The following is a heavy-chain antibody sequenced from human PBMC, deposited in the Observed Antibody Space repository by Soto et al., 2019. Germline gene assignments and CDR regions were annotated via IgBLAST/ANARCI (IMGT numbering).Heavy chain of an antibody. D-gene: IGHD2-2*01. CDR3: ARPVGYYYGVDV. CDR2: INAGNGNT. V-gene: IGHV1-3*01. CDR1: GYTFTSYA. Sequence: ASVKVSCKASGYTFTSYAMHWVRQAPGQRLEWMGWINAGNGNTKYSQKFQGRVTITRDTSASTAYMELSSLRSEDTAVYYCARPVGYYYGVDVWGQGTTVTVSS. J-gene: IGHJ6*02.